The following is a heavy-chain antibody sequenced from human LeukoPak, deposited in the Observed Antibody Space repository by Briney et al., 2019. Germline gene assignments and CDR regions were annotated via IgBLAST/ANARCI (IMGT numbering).Heavy chain of an antibody. Sequence: ASVKVSCKASGYTFTSYAMHWVRQAPGQRLEWMGWINAGNGNTKYSQKFQGRVTITRDTSASTAYMELSRLRSDDTAVYYCARHGVQGVNHAFDIWGQGTMVTVSS. CDR2: INAGNGNT. V-gene: IGHV1-3*01. J-gene: IGHJ3*02. CDR3: ARHGVQGVNHAFDI. D-gene: IGHD1-1*01. CDR1: GYTFTSYA.